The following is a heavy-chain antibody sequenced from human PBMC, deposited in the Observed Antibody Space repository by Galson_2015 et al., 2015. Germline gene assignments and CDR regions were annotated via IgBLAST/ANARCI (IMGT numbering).Heavy chain of an antibody. CDR1: GFTFSSYG. J-gene: IGHJ6*03. Sequence: SLRLSCAASGFTFSSYGMHWVRQAPGKGLGCVAVIWSDGSNEYYADSVKGRFTISRHNSKNTLYLQMDSLRAEDTAVYYCARDPGVNRGDYYYYYYMDVWGQGTTVTVSS. CDR3: ARDPGVNRGDYYYYYYMDV. D-gene: IGHD3-10*01. CDR2: IWSDGSNE. V-gene: IGHV3-33*01.